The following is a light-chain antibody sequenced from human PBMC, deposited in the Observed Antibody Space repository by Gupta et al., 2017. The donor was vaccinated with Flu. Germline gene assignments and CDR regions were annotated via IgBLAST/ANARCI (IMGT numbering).Light chain of an antibody. CDR1: QSLLHSNGYNY. Sequence: DKVLCQTLLSLSVTPGETASISCRSSQSLLHSNGYNYVEWYLQKPGQSPQLLFYLGSNRASGVPDWCSGRGAGTVCIPNSSRVEDEYVGFYYCKHALRTPYTFGQGTKLE. CDR3: KHALRTPYT. V-gene: IGKV2-28*01. CDR2: LGS. J-gene: IGKJ2*01.